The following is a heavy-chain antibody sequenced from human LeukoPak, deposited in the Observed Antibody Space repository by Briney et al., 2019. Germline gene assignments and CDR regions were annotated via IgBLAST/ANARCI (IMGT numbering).Heavy chain of an antibody. CDR2: MNPNSGNT. J-gene: IGHJ6*03. Sequence: GASVKVSCKASGYTFTSYDINWVRQATGQGLEWVGWMNPNSGNTGYAQKFQGRVTMTRNTSISTAYMELSSLRSEDTAVYYCARGIYDSSGYYYYYYYMDVWGKGTTVTISS. CDR1: GYTFTSYD. D-gene: IGHD3-22*01. V-gene: IGHV1-8*01. CDR3: ARGIYDSSGYYYYYYYMDV.